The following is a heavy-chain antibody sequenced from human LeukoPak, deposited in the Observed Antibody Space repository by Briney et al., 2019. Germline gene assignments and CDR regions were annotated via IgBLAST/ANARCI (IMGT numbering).Heavy chain of an antibody. CDR2: ISGSGGGT. CDR1: GFTFSSYA. Sequence: PGGSLRLSCAASGFTFSSYAMSWVRQAPGKGLEWVSAISGSGGGTYYADSVKGRFTISRDNSKNTLYLQMNSLRAEDTAVYYCAKDSCSSTSCYVPRWGQGTLVTVSS. D-gene: IGHD2-2*01. J-gene: IGHJ4*02. V-gene: IGHV3-23*01. CDR3: AKDSCSSTSCYVPR.